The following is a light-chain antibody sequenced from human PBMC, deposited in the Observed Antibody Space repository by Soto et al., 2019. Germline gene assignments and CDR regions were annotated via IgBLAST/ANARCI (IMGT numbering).Light chain of an antibody. CDR1: SSNIGSHY. CDR3: ATWDDSLSVL. V-gene: IGLV1-47*01. J-gene: IGLJ2*01. Sequence: QSVLTPPPSASGTPGQRVTISCSGSSSNIGSHYVYWYQQLPGTAPKVLLYRNNQRPSGVPDRFSGSKSGTSASLAISGLRSEDEADYYCATWDDSLSVLFGGGTKVTVL. CDR2: RNN.